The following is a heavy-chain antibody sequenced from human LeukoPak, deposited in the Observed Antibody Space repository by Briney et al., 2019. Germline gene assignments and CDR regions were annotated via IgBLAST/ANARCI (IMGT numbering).Heavy chain of an antibody. Sequence: PGRSLRLSCAASGFTFSSYGMHWVRQAPGKGLEWVAVISYDGSNKYYADSVKGRFTIPRDNSKNTLYLQMNSLRAEDTAVYYCAKALTDYYDSSGYYYSYYYYGMDVWGQGTTVTVSS. CDR3: AKALTDYYDSSGYYYSYYYYGMDV. CDR1: GFTFSSYG. J-gene: IGHJ6*02. CDR2: ISYDGSNK. D-gene: IGHD3-22*01. V-gene: IGHV3-30*18.